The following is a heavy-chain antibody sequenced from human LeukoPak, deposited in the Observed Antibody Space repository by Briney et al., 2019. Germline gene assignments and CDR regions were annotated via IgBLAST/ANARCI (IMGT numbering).Heavy chain of an antibody. J-gene: IGHJ4*02. CDR2: ISSSSYI. Sequence: GGSLRLSCAASGFAFSSYSMNWVRQAPGKGLEWVSSISSSSYIYYADSVKGRFTISRDNAKNSLYLQMNSLRAEDTAVYYCARAASGSGGEGTLVTVSS. CDR1: GFAFSSYS. D-gene: IGHD1-14*01. CDR3: ARAASGS. V-gene: IGHV3-21*01.